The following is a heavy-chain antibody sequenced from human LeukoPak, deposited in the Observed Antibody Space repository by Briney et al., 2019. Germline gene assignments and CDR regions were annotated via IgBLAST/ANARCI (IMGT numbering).Heavy chain of an antibody. CDR1: GGSISSYY. CDR2: IYYSGST. CDR3: ARDHDGSGWHDY. D-gene: IGHD6-25*01. J-gene: IGHJ4*02. V-gene: IGHV4-59*01. Sequence: PSETLSLTCTVSGGSISSYYWSWIRQPPGKGLEWIGYIYYSGSTNYNPSLKSQVTISVDTSKNQFSLKLSSVTAADTAVYYCARDHDGSGWHDYWGQGTLVTVSS.